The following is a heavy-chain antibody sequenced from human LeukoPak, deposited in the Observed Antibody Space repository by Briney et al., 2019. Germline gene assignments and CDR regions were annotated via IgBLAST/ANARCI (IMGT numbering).Heavy chain of an antibody. D-gene: IGHD3-22*01. Sequence: SETLSLTCTVSGGSISSSSYYWGWSRQPPGKGLEWIGSIYYSGSTYYNPSLKSRVTISVDTSKNQFSLKLSSVTAADTAVYYCARHSPWGRVVITHFDYWGQGTLVTVSS. CDR2: IYYSGST. CDR1: GGSISSSSYY. V-gene: IGHV4-39*01. J-gene: IGHJ4*02. CDR3: ARHSPWGRVVITHFDY.